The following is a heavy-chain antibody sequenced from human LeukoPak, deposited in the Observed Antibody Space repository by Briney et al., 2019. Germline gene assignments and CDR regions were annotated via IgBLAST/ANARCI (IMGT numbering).Heavy chain of an antibody. Sequence: GASVKVSCKASGYTFTSYAMNWVRQAPGQGLGWMGWINTNTGNPTYAQGFTGRFVFSLDTSVSTAYLQISSLKAEDTAVYYCARRRGYCSSTSCYNHYYYYMDVWGKGTTVTVSS. CDR1: GYTFTSYA. CDR2: INTNTGNP. D-gene: IGHD2-2*02. J-gene: IGHJ6*03. V-gene: IGHV7-4-1*02. CDR3: ARRRGYCSSTSCYNHYYYYMDV.